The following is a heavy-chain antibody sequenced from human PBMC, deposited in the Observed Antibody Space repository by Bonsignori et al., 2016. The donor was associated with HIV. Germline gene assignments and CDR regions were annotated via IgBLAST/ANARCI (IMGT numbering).Heavy chain of an antibody. D-gene: IGHD6-13*01. J-gene: IGHJ1*01. CDR2: IYYSGST. CDR3: ARAGIAAAGYFQH. V-gene: IGHV4-59*01. Sequence: WIRQPPGKGLEWIGYIYYSGSTNYNPSLKSRVTISVDTSKNQFSLKLSSVTAADTAVYYCARAGIAAAGYFQHWGQGTLVTVSS.